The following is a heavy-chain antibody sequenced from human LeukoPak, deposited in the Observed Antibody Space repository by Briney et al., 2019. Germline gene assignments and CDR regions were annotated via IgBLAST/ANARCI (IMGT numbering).Heavy chain of an antibody. Sequence: PSETLSLTCAVYHGSFSAYYWSWIRQPPGKGLEWIGEINHSGSTSYNPSLKSRVTISVDTSKNQFSLKLSSVTAADTAVYYCARLMTSVPAAMNYYYYMDVWGKGTTVTASS. CDR1: HGSFSAYY. D-gene: IGHD2-2*01. CDR2: INHSGST. CDR3: ARLMTSVPAAMNYYYYMDV. J-gene: IGHJ6*03. V-gene: IGHV4-34*01.